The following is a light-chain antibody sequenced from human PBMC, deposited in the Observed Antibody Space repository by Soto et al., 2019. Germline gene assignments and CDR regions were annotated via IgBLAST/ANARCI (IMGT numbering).Light chain of an antibody. J-gene: IGKJ1*01. CDR1: QSISSW. CDR3: QQYNSYET. V-gene: IGKV1-5*03. CDR2: KAS. Sequence: DIQMTQSPSTLSASVGDRVTITCRASQSISSWLAWYQQKPGKAPKLLIYKASSLESGVPSRFSGSGSGTEFTLTISSRQPDDFATYYCQQYNSYETFGQGTKVELK.